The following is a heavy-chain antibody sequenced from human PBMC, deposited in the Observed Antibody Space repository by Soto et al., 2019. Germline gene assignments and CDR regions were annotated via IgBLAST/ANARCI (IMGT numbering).Heavy chain of an antibody. Sequence: QVQLVESGGGVVQPGRSLRLSCAASGFTFSSYGMYWVRQAPGKGLEWVAVIWYDGSNKYYADSVKGRFTISRDNSKNTLYLQMNSLRAEDTAVYYCARDYSDYGDYVSGLFDYWGQGTLVTVSS. CDR2: IWYDGSNK. J-gene: IGHJ4*02. CDR3: ARDYSDYGDYVSGLFDY. V-gene: IGHV3-33*01. CDR1: GFTFSSYG. D-gene: IGHD4-17*01.